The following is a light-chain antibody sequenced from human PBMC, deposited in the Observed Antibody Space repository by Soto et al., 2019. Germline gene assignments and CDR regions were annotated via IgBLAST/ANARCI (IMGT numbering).Light chain of an antibody. V-gene: IGKV3-11*01. CDR3: QQRSTRPSLT. Sequence: IVLTQSPATLSLSPGDTATLSCRASQSLGSYLAWYQQKPGQAPRLLIYDPSSRATGIPVRFSGRGSGTDFTVTSIGREPEDFGVYYCQQRSTRPSLTFGGGNNVELK. CDR1: QSLGSY. J-gene: IGKJ4*01. CDR2: DPS.